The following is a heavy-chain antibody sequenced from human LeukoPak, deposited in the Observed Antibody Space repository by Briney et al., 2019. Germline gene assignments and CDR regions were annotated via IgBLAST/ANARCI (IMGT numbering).Heavy chain of an antibody. CDR1: GYTFTNYY. CDR2: INPSGGST. D-gene: IGHD3-22*01. J-gene: IGHJ4*02. V-gene: IGHV1-46*01. Sequence: ASVKVSCKASGYTFTNYYMHWVRQAPGQGLEWMGIINPSGGSTSYAQKFQGRVTMTRDTSTSTVYMELSSLRSEDTAVYYCASPLEKYYYDSSGYYYGYWGQGTLVTVSS. CDR3: ASPLEKYYYDSSGYYYGY.